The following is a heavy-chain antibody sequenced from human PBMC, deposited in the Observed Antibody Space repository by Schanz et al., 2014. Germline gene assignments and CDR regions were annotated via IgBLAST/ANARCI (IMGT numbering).Heavy chain of an antibody. J-gene: IGHJ4*02. CDR1: GFTFSAYW. V-gene: IGHV3-7*01. CDR3: ERFQSPHQPFDY. D-gene: IGHD2-2*01. CDR2: INQAASVQ. Sequence: EVQLVEYGGGLVQPGESLRLSCAASGFTFSAYWMAWVRQAPGKGLEWVAAINQAASVQYYVDSVKGRFTISRDDAKNSLYLQMNSLRAEDTAVYYCERFQSPHQPFDYWGQGTLVTVSS.